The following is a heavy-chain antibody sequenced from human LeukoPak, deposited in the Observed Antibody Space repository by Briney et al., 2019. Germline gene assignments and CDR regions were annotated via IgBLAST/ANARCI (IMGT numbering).Heavy chain of an antibody. V-gene: IGHV3-48*01. CDR2: ISSSSSTI. Sequence: GGSLRLSRAASGFTFSSYSMNWVRQAPGKGLEWVSYISSSSSTIYYADSVKGRFTISRDNAKNSLYLQMNSLRAEDTAVYYCARPVFHYYYMDVWGKGTTVTVSS. CDR3: ARPVFHYYYMDV. CDR1: GFTFSSYS. J-gene: IGHJ6*03.